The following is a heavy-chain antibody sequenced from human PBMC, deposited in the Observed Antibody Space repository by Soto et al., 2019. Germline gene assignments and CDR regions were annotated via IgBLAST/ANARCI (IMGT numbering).Heavy chain of an antibody. CDR2: MYPNNGQT. CDR1: GDTLSNFD. D-gene: IGHD3-16*01. J-gene: IGHJ5*02. V-gene: IGHV1-8*01. Sequence: QVQLVQSGAEVKRPGASVKVSCKASGDTLSNFDFNWVRQATGQGLEWMGWMYPNNGQTAYARTFQGRVTMTWNSSISTAYMELSSLTSEDTAVYYGATMIRGLSHWLAPWGQGTLVTVSS. CDR3: ATMIRGLSHWLAP.